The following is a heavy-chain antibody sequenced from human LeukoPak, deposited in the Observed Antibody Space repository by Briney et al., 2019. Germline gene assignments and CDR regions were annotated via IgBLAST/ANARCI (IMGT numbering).Heavy chain of an antibody. D-gene: IGHD5-18*01. Sequence: SETLSLTCTVSGGSISSYYWSWIRQPPGKGLEWIGYIYYSGSTNYNPSLKSRVTISVDTSKNQFSLKLSSVTAADTAVYYCARLGQLWFVPPDYWGQGTLVTVSS. CDR3: ARLGQLWFVPPDY. CDR2: IYYSGST. V-gene: IGHV4-59*08. CDR1: GGSISSYY. J-gene: IGHJ4*02.